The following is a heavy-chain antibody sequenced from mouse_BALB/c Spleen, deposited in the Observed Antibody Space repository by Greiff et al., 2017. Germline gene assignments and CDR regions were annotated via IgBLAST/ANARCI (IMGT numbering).Heavy chain of an antibody. D-gene: IGHD1-2*01. Sequence: EVKLVESGGGLVQPGGSLKLSCAASGFTFSSYTMSWVRQTPEKRLEWVAYISNGGGSTYYPDTVKGRFTISRDNAKNTLYLQMSSLKSEDTAMYYCARQATATHAMDYWGQGTSVTVSS. V-gene: IGHV5-12-2*01. CDR2: ISNGGGST. CDR3: ARQATATHAMDY. CDR1: GFTFSSYT. J-gene: IGHJ4*01.